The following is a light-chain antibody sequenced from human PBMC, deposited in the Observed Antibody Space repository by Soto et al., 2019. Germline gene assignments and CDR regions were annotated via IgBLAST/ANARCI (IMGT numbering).Light chain of an antibody. Sequence: DIQMTQSPSTLSASVGDRVTITCRASQSISSWLAWYQQKPGKAPKLLIYAASSLQSGVPSRFSGSGSGTDFTLTISSLQPEDFATYYCQQANSFLPTFGQGTRLEIK. CDR2: AAS. CDR3: QQANSFLPT. V-gene: IGKV1-12*01. J-gene: IGKJ5*01. CDR1: QSISSW.